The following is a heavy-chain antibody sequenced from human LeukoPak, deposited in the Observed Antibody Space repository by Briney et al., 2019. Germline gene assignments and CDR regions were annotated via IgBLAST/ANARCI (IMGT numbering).Heavy chain of an antibody. V-gene: IGHV3-11*04. CDR2: ISSSGSTI. Sequence: PGGSLRLSCAASGFTFSNYYMSWIRQAPGKGLEWVSYISSSGSTIYYADSVKGRFTISRDNAKNSLYLQMNSLRAEDTAVYYCAHVGDYYYYYMDVWGKGTTVTVSS. CDR1: GFTFSNYY. CDR3: AHVGDYYYYYMDV. J-gene: IGHJ6*03.